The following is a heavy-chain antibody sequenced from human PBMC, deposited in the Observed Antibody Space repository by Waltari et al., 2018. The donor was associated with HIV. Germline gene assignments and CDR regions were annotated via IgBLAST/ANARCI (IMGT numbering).Heavy chain of an antibody. CDR1: AFSINSGYY. J-gene: IGHJ3*01. CDR2: IYRSGTT. CDR3: ARDQDYYDSSGYTSYAFDP. V-gene: IGHV4-38-2*02. D-gene: IGHD3-22*01. Sequence: QVKMQESGPGLVKPSETLSLTCTVSAFSINSGYYWGWIRQPPGQGLEWIGSIYRSGTTYYNPSLQSRVIISVRMSKNQFSLKLSAVTAADTAVYYCARDQDYYDSSGYTSYAFDPWGQGTMVTVPS.